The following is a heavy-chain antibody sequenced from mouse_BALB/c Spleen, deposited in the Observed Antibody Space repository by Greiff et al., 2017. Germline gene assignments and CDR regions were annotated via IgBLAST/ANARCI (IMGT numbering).Heavy chain of an antibody. D-gene: IGHD2-3*01. J-gene: IGHJ1*01. V-gene: IGHV3-2*02. CDR3: ARRDGYYRYFDV. CDR1: GYSITSDYA. CDR2: ISYSGST. Sequence: EVKLQESGPGLVKPSQSLSLTCTVTGYSITSDYAWNWIRQFPGNKLEWMGYISYSGSTSYNPSLKSRISITRDTSKNQFFLQLNSVTTEDTATYYCARRDGYYRYFDVWGAGTTVTVSS.